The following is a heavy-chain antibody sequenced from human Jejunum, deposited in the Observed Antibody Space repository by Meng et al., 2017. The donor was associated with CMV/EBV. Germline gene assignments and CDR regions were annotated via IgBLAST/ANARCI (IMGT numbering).Heavy chain of an antibody. CDR2: VNPTSGGT. D-gene: IGHD6-19*01. Sequence: CETSGYTFTSYYMHWVRQAPGQGLEWMGCVNPTSGGTKSAQKFQGRVTMTRDTSIRTVYMELRSLTSDDTAIYYCARDYETGWSFQDPWGQGTLVTVSS. CDR3: ARDYETGWSFQDP. J-gene: IGHJ5*02. CDR1: GYTFTSYY. V-gene: IGHV1-2*02.